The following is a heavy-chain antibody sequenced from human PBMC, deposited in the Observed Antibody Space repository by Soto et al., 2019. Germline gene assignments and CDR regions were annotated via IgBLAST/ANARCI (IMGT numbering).Heavy chain of an antibody. Sequence: QVQLQESGPGLVKPSQTLSLTCTVSGDSISSGGYYWSWIRQHPGKGLEWIGYIYDNGGAYSSPSLRGRVVISLDRSENQCSLRLSSVTAADTAVYYCARVKGGTTRRAFDSWGQGTLVTVSS. V-gene: IGHV4-31*03. CDR3: ARVKGGTTRRAFDS. CDR2: IYDNGGA. J-gene: IGHJ4*02. CDR1: GDSISSGGYY. D-gene: IGHD1-7*01.